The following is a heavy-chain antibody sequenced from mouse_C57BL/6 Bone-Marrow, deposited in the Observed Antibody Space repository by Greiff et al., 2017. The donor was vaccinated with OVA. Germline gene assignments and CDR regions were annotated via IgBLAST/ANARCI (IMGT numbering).Heavy chain of an antibody. Sequence: QVQLKESGPGLVQPSQSLSITCTVSGFSLTSYGVHWVRQSPGKGLEWLGVIWRGGSTDYNAAFMSRLSITKDNSKSQVFFKMNSLQADDTAIYYCAKSHYGSSYPWYFDVWGTGTTVTVSS. J-gene: IGHJ1*03. CDR2: IWRGGST. CDR1: GFSLTSYG. V-gene: IGHV2-5*01. CDR3: AKSHYGSSYPWYFDV. D-gene: IGHD1-1*01.